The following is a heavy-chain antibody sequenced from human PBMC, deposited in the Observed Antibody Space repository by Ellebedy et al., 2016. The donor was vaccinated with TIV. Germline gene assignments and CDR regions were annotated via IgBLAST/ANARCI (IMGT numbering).Heavy chain of an antibody. Sequence: GESLKISCVVSGFTLIGYSMSWVRQVPGKGLKGVSSLSIGSDYIYHADSVKGRFTISRDNANNSLYLQMNNLRADDTAVYYCARVAGDGFYYWGQGTLVTVSS. CDR3: ARVAGDGFYY. CDR1: GFTLIGYS. J-gene: IGHJ4*02. CDR2: LSIGSDYI. D-gene: IGHD6-19*01. V-gene: IGHV3-21*01.